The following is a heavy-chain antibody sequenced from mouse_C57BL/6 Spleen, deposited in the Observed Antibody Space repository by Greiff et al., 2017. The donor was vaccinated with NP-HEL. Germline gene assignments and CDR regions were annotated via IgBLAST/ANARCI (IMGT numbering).Heavy chain of an antibody. Sequence: EVQLQESGPELVKPGASVKIPCKASGYTFTDYNMDWVKQSHGKSLEWIGDINPNNGGTIYNQKFKGKATLTVDKSSSTAYMELRSLTSEDTAVYDCARRGSSDDAVVAYWGQGTLVTVSA. CDR1: GYTFTDYN. CDR2: INPNNGGT. D-gene: IGHD1-1*01. V-gene: IGHV1-18*01. J-gene: IGHJ3*01. CDR3: ARRGSSDDAVVAY.